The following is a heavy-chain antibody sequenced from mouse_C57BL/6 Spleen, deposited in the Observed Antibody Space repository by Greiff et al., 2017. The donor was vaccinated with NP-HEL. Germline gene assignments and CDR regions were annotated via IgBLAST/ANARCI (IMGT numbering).Heavy chain of an antibody. D-gene: IGHD1-1*01. CDR3: ARIKDYGTSYAY. Sequence: EVQLVESGADLVKPGGSLKLSCAASGYTFSSYGMSWVRQTPDKRLEWVATISSGGSYTYYPDSVKGRVTFTRDNANNTLYMQMSSLTSEDTAMYYCARIKDYGTSYAYWGQGTPLTVSA. J-gene: IGHJ2*01. CDR1: GYTFSSYG. V-gene: IGHV5-6*01. CDR2: ISSGGSYT.